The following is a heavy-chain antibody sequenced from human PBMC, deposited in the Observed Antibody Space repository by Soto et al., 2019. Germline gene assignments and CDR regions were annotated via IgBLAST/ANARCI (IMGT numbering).Heavy chain of an antibody. D-gene: IGHD3-22*01. Sequence: SVTVSCKASGGTFSSYAISWVRQAPGQGLEWMGGIIPIFGTANYAQKFQGRVTITADESTSTAYMELSSLRSEDTAVYYCARDKAPPYNYYDSSGYYYVPWFDPWGQGTLVTVSS. V-gene: IGHV1-69*13. CDR3: ARDKAPPYNYYDSSGYYYVPWFDP. CDR2: IIPIFGTA. CDR1: GGTFSSYA. J-gene: IGHJ5*02.